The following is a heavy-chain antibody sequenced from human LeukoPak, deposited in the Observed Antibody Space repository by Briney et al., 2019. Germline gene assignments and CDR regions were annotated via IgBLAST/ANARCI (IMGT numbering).Heavy chain of an antibody. D-gene: IGHD1-26*01. CDR3: ARGRYSGSYLDY. V-gene: IGHV3-74*01. CDR2: INSDGSST. J-gene: IGHJ4*02. Sequence: GGSLRLSCAASGFTFSSYWMHWVRHAPGKGLVWVSRINSDGSSTSYADSVKGRFTTSRDNAKNTLYLQMNSLRAEDTAVYYCARGRYSGSYLDYWGQGTLVTVSS. CDR1: GFTFSSYW.